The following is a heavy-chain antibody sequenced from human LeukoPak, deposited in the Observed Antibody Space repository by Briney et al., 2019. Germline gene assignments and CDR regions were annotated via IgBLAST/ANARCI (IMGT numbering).Heavy chain of an antibody. Sequence: SETLSLICTVSDGSINDYYWTWIRQPPGKELEWIGYIYYTGSTNYNPSLQSRVTISVDTSKNQFSLKLSSVTAADTAVYYCAREDHTAMVDSWGQGTLVTVSS. D-gene: IGHD5-18*01. J-gene: IGHJ4*02. V-gene: IGHV4-59*01. CDR1: DGSINDYY. CDR3: AREDHTAMVDS. CDR2: IYYTGST.